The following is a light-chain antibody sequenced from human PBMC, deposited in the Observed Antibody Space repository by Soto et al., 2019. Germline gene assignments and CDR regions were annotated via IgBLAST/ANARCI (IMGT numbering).Light chain of an antibody. V-gene: IGKV3-15*01. CDR3: QQYNDWPLT. J-gene: IGKJ1*01. Sequence: EMVLTQSPGTLSLSPGERATLSCRASQSVSNNYLAWYQQKPGQAPSLLIYGAFTRATGIPARFSGTGSGTEFTLTISSLQSEDFALYYCQQYNDWPLTFGQGTKVDIK. CDR2: GAF. CDR1: QSVSNN.